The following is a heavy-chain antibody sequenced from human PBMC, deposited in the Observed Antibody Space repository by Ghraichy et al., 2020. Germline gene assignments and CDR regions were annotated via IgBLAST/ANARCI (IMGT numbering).Heavy chain of an antibody. Sequence: GSLRLSCTASGFTFSYYSMIWVRQAPGKGLEWVSSISRRSSPTYYADSVQGRFTISRDNAKNSVYLQMNSLRAEDTALYYCVRQVGDDSSNWFDPWGQGTLVTVSS. J-gene: IGHJ5*02. D-gene: IGHD5-18*01. CDR1: GFTFSYYS. CDR2: ISRRSSPT. V-gene: IGHV3-21*01. CDR3: VRQVGDDSSNWFDP.